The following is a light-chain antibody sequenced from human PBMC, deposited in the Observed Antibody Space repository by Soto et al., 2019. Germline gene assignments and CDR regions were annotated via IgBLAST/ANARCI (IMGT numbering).Light chain of an antibody. Sequence: DIQMTQSPSTLSASVGDRVTITCRASQSINSWLAWYQQKPGKAPKLLIYKTSSSESGVPSRFSGSGSGTEFTLTISSLQPDDFATYYCQQYNNSPWTFGQGTKVEIK. CDR1: QSINSW. CDR2: KTS. CDR3: QQYNNSPWT. V-gene: IGKV1-5*03. J-gene: IGKJ1*01.